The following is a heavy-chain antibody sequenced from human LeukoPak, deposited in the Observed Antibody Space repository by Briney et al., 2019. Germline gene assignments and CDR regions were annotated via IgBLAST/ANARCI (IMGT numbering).Heavy chain of an antibody. Sequence: SETLSLTCTVSGGSISSGGYYWSWIRQHPGKGLEWIGYIYYSGSTYYNPSLKSRVTISVDTSKNQFSLKLSSVTAADTAVYYCARAGHYCSRTSCYTGYYGMDVWGQGTTVTVSS. CDR3: ARAGHYCSRTSCYTGYYGMDV. J-gene: IGHJ6*02. D-gene: IGHD2-2*02. CDR1: GGSISSGGYY. V-gene: IGHV4-31*03. CDR2: IYYSGST.